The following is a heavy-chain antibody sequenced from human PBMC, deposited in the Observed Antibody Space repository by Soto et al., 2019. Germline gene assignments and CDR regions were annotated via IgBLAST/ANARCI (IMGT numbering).Heavy chain of an antibody. Sequence: GSLRLSCAASGFTFSDYWMHWVRQAPGKGLEWVSYITSISSTIYYADSVKGRFTISRDNARNSLYLQMNSLREEDTAVYYCARVSDYANWGQGP. V-gene: IGHV3-48*02. CDR3: ARVSDYAN. CDR1: GFTFSDYW. D-gene: IGHD2-2*01. J-gene: IGHJ4*02. CDR2: ITSISSTI.